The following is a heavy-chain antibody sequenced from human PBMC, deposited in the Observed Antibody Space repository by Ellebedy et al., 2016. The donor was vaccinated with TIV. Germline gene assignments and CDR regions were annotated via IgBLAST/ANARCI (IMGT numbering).Heavy chain of an antibody. V-gene: IGHV1-69*13. CDR1: GGTFSSYA. Sequence: SVKVSXXASGGTFSSYAISWVRQAPGQGLEWMGGIIPIFGTANYAQKFQGRITITAAESTSTAHMELSSLRSEDTAVYYCARVQLWPPSYFDYWGQGTLVTVSS. J-gene: IGHJ4*02. CDR3: ARVQLWPPSYFDY. CDR2: IIPIFGTA. D-gene: IGHD5-18*01.